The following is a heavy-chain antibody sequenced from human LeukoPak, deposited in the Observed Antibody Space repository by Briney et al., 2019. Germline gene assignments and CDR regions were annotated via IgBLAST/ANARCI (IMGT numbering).Heavy chain of an antibody. CDR1: GFTFSSYG. D-gene: IGHD3-3*01. CDR3: TSPTGYDFWSGYYGFDP. Sequence: PGRSLRLSCAASGFTFSSYGMHWVRQAPGKGLEWVAVIWYDGSNKYYADSVKGRFTISRDNSKNTPYLQMNSLKTEDTAVYYCTSPTGYDFWSGYYGFDPWGQGTLVTVSS. CDR2: IWYDGSNK. V-gene: IGHV3-33*01. J-gene: IGHJ5*02.